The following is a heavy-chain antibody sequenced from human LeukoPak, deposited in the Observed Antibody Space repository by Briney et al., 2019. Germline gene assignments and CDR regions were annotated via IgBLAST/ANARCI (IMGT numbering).Heavy chain of an antibody. D-gene: IGHD6-19*01. J-gene: IGHJ4*02. V-gene: IGHV3-23*01. CDR3: AKDAQGLVRGGIYFDF. CDR1: GFTFKTYA. CDR2: MSGSGSST. Sequence: GGSLRLSCAASGFTFKTYAMSWVRQVPGKGPEWVSSMSGSGSSTDYADSVKGRFTISRDNSKNTLYLQMNSLRAEDTALYYCAKDAQGLVRGGIYFDFWGQGSLVTVSS.